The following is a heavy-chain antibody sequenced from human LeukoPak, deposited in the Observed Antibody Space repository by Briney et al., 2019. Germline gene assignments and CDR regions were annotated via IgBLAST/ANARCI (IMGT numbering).Heavy chain of an antibody. V-gene: IGHV3-23*01. Sequence: GGSLRLSCAASGFIFSSYAMSWVRQAPGMGLESVSAISASGSSTYYADSVKGRFTISRDNSRNTVYLQMNSLRAEDTAVYYCARVYSSGWYDNWFDPWGQGTLVTVSS. CDR3: ARVYSSGWYDNWFDP. J-gene: IGHJ5*02. CDR2: ISASGSST. CDR1: GFIFSSYA. D-gene: IGHD6-19*01.